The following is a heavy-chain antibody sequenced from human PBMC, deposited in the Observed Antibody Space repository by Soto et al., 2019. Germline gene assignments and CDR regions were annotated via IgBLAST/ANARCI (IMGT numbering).Heavy chain of an antibody. CDR1: GFTFSSYA. CDR2: IRGSGGST. CDR3: AKGGMYYDILTGYYGN. J-gene: IGHJ4*02. D-gene: IGHD3-9*01. V-gene: IGHV3-23*01. Sequence: GGSLRLSCAASGFTFSSYAMSWVRQAPGKGLEWVSAIRGSGGSTYYADSVKGRFTISRDNSKNTLYLQMNSLRAEDTAVYYCAKGGMYYDILTGYYGNWGQGTLVTVSS.